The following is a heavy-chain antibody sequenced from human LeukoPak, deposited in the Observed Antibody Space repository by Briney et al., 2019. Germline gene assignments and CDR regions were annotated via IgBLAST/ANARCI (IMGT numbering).Heavy chain of an antibody. CDR3: ARESRDTAMATDY. Sequence: GRSLRLSCAASKFTCSSYTMHWVRQAPGKGLDWVAVISYDGRNKYYGDSVKGRFTISRDNSKNTLYLQMNSLRPEDTAIYYCARESRDTAMATDYWGQGTLVTVSS. CDR1: KFTCSSYT. V-gene: IGHV3-30*04. CDR2: ISYDGRNK. D-gene: IGHD5-18*01. J-gene: IGHJ4*02.